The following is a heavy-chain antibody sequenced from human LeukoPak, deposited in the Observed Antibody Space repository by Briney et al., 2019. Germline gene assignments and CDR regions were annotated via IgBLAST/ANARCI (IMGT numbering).Heavy chain of an antibody. Sequence: GGSLRLSCAASGFTFSGSALHWVRQASGKGLEWVGCIRSTANGYATAYAASVKGRFTISRDDSKNTAYLQMNSLKTEDTAVYYCTGLIGGLSDYYYYMDVWGKGTTVTVSS. J-gene: IGHJ6*03. V-gene: IGHV3-73*01. CDR1: GFTFSGSA. CDR2: IRSTANGYAT. CDR3: TGLIGGLSDYYYYMDV. D-gene: IGHD3-3*01.